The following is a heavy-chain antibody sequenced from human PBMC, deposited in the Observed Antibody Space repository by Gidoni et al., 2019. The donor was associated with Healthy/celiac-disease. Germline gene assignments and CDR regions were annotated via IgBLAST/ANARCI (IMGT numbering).Heavy chain of an antibody. CDR3: ARDTYYYGSGSYPNWFDP. Sequence: EVQLLESGGGLVQPGGSLRLSCAASGFTFSSYAMSWVRQAPGKGLGWVSAIRGSGGSTYYADSVKGRFTISRDNSKNTLYLQMNSLRAEDTAVYYCARDTYYYGSGSYPNWFDPWGQGTLVTVSS. V-gene: IGHV3-23*01. J-gene: IGHJ5*02. D-gene: IGHD3-10*01. CDR2: IRGSGGST. CDR1: GFTFSSYA.